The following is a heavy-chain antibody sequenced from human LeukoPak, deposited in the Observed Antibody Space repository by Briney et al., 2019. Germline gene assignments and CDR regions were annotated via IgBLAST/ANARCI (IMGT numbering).Heavy chain of an antibody. Sequence: GGSLRLSCAASGFTFSSYSMNWVRQAPGKGLEWVSYIRSSGSGTDYTGSVKGRFTISRDNAKNSLYLQMNSLRAEDTAVYYCARMNYVSSGWGAPFDYWGQGTLVTVSS. CDR1: GFTFSSYS. CDR2: IRSSGSGT. D-gene: IGHD1-7*01. V-gene: IGHV3-48*04. J-gene: IGHJ4*02. CDR3: ARMNYVSSGWGAPFDY.